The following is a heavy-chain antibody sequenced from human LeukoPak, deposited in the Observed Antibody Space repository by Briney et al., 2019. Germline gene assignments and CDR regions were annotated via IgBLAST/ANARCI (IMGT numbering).Heavy chain of an antibody. CDR3: TISVSGMRYHAY. CDR1: GFTFSSYW. CDR2: VNPDGSAT. V-gene: IGHV3-74*03. D-gene: IGHD3-10*01. Sequence: GGSLRLSCAASGFTFSSYWMYWVRQAPGKGLMCVSRVNPDGSATAYADSVKGRFTISRDNAKNTLYLQMNSLRTEDTAVYYCTISVSGMRYHAYWGQGTLVTVSS. J-gene: IGHJ4*02.